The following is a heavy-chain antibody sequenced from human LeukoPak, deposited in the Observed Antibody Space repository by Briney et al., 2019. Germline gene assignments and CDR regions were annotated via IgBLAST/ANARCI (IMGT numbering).Heavy chain of an antibody. CDR1: GFTFSTYA. CDR2: ISYDGSNK. J-gene: IGHJ5*02. CDR3: AKDVSWNWFDP. Sequence: PGGSLRLSCAASGFTFSTYAMHWVRQAPGKGLEWVAVISYDGSNKYYADSVKGRFTISRDNSKNTLYLQVNTLRAEDTAVYYCAKDVSWNWFDPWGQGTLVTVSS. V-gene: IGHV3-30*18.